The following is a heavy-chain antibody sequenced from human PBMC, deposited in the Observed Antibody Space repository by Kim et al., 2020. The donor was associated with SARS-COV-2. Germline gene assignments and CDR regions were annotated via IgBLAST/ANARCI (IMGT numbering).Heavy chain of an antibody. CDR2: IYYSGST. CDR3: ARHKGTLVDY. CDR1: GGSISSSSYY. J-gene: IGHJ4*02. Sequence: SETLSLTCTVSGGSISSSSYYWGWIRQPPGKGLEWIGSIYYSGSTYYNPSLKSRVTISVDTSKNQFSLKLSSVTAADTAVYYCARHKGTLVDYWGQGTLVTVSS. D-gene: IGHD3-16*01. V-gene: IGHV4-39*01.